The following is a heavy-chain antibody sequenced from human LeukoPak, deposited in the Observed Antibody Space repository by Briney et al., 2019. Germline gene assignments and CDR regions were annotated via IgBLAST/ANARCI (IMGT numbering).Heavy chain of an antibody. CDR1: GGTFSSYA. CDR3: ARDLVKLVRGATDY. CDR2: ISAYNGNT. J-gene: IGHJ4*02. V-gene: IGHV1-18*01. Sequence: ASVKVSCKASGGTFSSYAISWVRQAPGQGLEWMGWISAYNGNTNYAQKLQGRVTMTTDTSTSTAYMELRSLRSDDTAVYYCARDLVKLVRGATDYWGQGTLVTVSS. D-gene: IGHD3-10*01.